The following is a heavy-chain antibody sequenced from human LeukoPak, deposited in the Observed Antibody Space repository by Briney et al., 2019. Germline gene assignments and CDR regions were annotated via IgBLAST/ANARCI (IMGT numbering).Heavy chain of an antibody. CDR2: IYSSGSA. V-gene: IGHV4-4*07. CDR3: ARDVRYASGWSTPES. D-gene: IGHD6-19*01. J-gene: IGHJ5*02. CDR1: GGSIINHY. Sequence: SETLSLTCTVSGGSIINHYWSWIRQPAGKGLEWIGRIYSSGSANYSPSLKSRVSMSIDSSNNHFSLNLTSVTAADTALYFCARDVRYASGWSTPESWGQGTLVTVSS.